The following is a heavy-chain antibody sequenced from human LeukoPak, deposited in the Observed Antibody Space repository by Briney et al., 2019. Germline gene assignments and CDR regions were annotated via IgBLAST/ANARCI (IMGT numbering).Heavy chain of an antibody. D-gene: IGHD2-2*01. J-gene: IGHJ5*02. CDR2: LNHSGST. CDR1: GGSFSGYY. CDR3: ARDDILRYFCSTSCPRLNWFDP. V-gene: IGHV4-34*01. Sequence: SETLSLTCAVYGGSFSGYYWSWIRHPPGKGLERIGELNHSGSTNYNPSLKSRVTISVDTSKNQFSLKLSSVTAADTAVYYYARDDILRYFCSTSCPRLNWFDPLGQGTMVTVSS.